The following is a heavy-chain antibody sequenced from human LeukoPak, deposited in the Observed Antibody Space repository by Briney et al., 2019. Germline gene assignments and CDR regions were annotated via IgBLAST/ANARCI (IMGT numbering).Heavy chain of an antibody. CDR2: IFPVVSDA. Sequence: KISCKGSGYSFTSYWTGWVRPMPGKGLEWMGMIFPVVSDARYSPSFQGQVTISADKANSTPYLQWSSLKAADTAMYYCARPGQRGYNSNFDYWGQGTMVTVSS. J-gene: IGHJ4*02. D-gene: IGHD5-18*01. V-gene: IGHV5-51*01. CDR1: GYSFTSYW. CDR3: ARPGQRGYNSNFDY.